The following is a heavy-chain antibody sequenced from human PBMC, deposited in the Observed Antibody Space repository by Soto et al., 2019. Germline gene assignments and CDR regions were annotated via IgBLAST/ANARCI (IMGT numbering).Heavy chain of an antibody. J-gene: IGHJ4*02. CDR3: ARVGGYHDY. CDR2: ISYDGSNK. CDR1: GFTFSSYA. Sequence: QVQLVESGGGVVQPGRSLRLSCAASGFTFSSYAMHWVRQAPGKGLEWVAVISYDGSNKYYADSVKGRFTISRDNSKNTLYLQMNSLRAEDTAVYYCARVGGYHDYWGQGTLVTVSS. D-gene: IGHD3-16*02. V-gene: IGHV3-30-3*01.